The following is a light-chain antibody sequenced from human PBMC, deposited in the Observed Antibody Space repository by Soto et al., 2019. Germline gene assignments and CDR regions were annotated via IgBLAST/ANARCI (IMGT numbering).Light chain of an antibody. Sequence: QSALTQPPSVSGPPGQSVTISCTGTSSDVGSYNRVSWYQQPPGTAPKLMIYEVSNRPSGVPDRFSGSKSGNTASLTISGLQAEDEADYYCSSYTSSSHLGVFGTGTKLTVL. CDR2: EVS. CDR3: SSYTSSSHLGV. CDR1: SSDVGSYNR. V-gene: IGLV2-18*02. J-gene: IGLJ1*01.